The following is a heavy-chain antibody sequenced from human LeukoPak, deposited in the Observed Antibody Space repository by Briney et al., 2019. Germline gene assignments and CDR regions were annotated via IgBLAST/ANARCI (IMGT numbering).Heavy chain of an antibody. V-gene: IGHV1-2*02. J-gene: IGHJ5*02. Sequence: GASVKVSCKAFGYTFTGYYMHWLRQAPGQGPEWMGWVNPDSGGTFYAQKFRGRVTMTRDTYINTVYLELSRLRYDDTAVYFCARVIAAAGTWGWFDPWGQGTLVTVSS. CDR2: VNPDSGGT. CDR3: ARVIAAAGTWGWFDP. D-gene: IGHD6-13*01. CDR1: GYTFTGYY.